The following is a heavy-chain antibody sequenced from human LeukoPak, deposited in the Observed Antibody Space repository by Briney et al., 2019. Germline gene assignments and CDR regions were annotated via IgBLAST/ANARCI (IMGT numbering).Heavy chain of an antibody. CDR2: ISYDGSYK. Sequence: GGSLRLSCAASGFTFSGYSMHWVRQAPGKGLEWVAVISYDGSYKYYADSVQGRFTISRDNSKNTLYLQMNSLRPDDTAVYYCAKWDFDYWGQGTLVTVSS. V-gene: IGHV3-30*18. CDR1: GFTFSGYS. J-gene: IGHJ4*02. CDR3: AKWDFDY.